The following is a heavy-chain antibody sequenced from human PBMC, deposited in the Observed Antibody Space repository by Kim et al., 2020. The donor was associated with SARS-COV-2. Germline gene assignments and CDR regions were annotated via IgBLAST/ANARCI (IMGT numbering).Heavy chain of an antibody. D-gene: IGHD2-2*01. Sequence: GGSLRLSCAASGFTFSSYSMNWVRQAPGKGLEWVSSISSSSSYIYYADSVKGRFTISRDNAKNSLYLQMNSLRAEDTAVYYCARDPFCDIVVVPAAICGMDVWGQGTTVTVSS. CDR3: ARDPFCDIVVVPAAICGMDV. CDR2: ISSSSSYI. J-gene: IGHJ6*02. CDR1: GFTFSSYS. V-gene: IGHV3-21*01.